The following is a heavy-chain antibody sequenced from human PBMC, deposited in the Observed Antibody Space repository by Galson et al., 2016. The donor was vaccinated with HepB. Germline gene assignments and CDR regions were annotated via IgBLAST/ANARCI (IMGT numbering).Heavy chain of an antibody. J-gene: IGHJ4*02. CDR2: INVENGHT. CDR3: TRHRRGQQDH. Sequence: SVKVSCKASGYTFTSDAIHWLRQAPGQRPEWMGWINVENGHTKYSQKFQGRVTITRDTSASTAFMELSRLRSEDTSVYYCTRHRRGQQDHWGQGTLVTVSP. D-gene: IGHD2-2*01. V-gene: IGHV1-3*01. CDR1: GYTFTSDA.